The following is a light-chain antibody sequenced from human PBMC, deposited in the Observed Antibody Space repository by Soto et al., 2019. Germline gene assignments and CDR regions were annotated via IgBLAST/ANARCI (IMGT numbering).Light chain of an antibody. CDR2: WAS. J-gene: IGKJ4*01. Sequence: DIVMTQSPDSLAVSLGERATINCKSSQSVLYSSNNKNYLAWYQHKPGQPPKLLIYWASTRESGVPDRFSGSGSGTDFTLTISILQAEDVAVYYCQQYYVTPLTFGGGTKVEIK. CDR1: QSVLYSSNNKNY. V-gene: IGKV4-1*01. CDR3: QQYYVTPLT.